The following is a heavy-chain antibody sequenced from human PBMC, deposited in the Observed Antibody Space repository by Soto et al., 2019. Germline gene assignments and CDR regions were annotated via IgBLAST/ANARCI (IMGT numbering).Heavy chain of an antibody. D-gene: IGHD6-6*01. Sequence: ASVKVSCKASGYTFTSYAMHWVRQTPGQRLEWMGWINAGNGNTKYSQKFQGRVTITRDTSASTAYMELSSLRSEDTAVYYCARGLSSSGGGYWGQGTLATVSS. V-gene: IGHV1-3*01. CDR2: INAGNGNT. CDR1: GYTFTSYA. CDR3: ARGLSSSGGGY. J-gene: IGHJ4*02.